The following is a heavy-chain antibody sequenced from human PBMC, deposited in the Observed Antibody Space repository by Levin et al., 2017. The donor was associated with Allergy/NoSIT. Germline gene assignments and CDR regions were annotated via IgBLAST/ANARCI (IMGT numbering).Heavy chain of an antibody. Sequence: GGSLRLSCAASGFTFSNAWMSWVRQAPGKGLEWVGRIKSKTDGGTTDYAAPVKGRFTISRDDSKNTLYLQMNSLKTEDTAVYYCTTGGEGSVAGLAKWLKLWVGYYYYGMDVWGQGTTVTVSS. V-gene: IGHV3-15*01. CDR1: GFTFSNAW. J-gene: IGHJ6*02. CDR3: TTGGEGSVAGLAKWLKLWVGYYYYGMDV. D-gene: IGHD6-19*01. CDR2: IKSKTDGGTT.